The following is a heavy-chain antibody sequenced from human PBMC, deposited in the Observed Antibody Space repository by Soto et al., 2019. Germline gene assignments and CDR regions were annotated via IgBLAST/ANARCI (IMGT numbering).Heavy chain of an antibody. J-gene: IGHJ5*02. CDR3: VRRHVSATGIDWFDP. CDR1: GYTFTSYG. D-gene: IGHD6-13*01. Sequence: QVQLVQSGTEVKKPGASVKVSCKASGYTFTSYGIHWVRQAPGQRLEWMGWINAANGDTKYSPKFQGRVTITRGTSASTAYMELRSLRSEDTAVYYCVRRHVSATGIDWFDPWGQGTLVTVSS. CDR2: INAANGDT. V-gene: IGHV1-3*01.